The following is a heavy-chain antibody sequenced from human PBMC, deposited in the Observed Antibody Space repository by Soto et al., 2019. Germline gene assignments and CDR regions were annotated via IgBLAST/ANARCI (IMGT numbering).Heavy chain of an antibody. J-gene: IGHJ3*01. CDR2: IYYSGTT. V-gene: IGHV4-30-4*01. CDR1: GGSISSGDYY. Sequence: SETLSLTCTVSGGSISSGDYYWSWVRQPPGKGLEWIAYIYYSGTTYYNPSLKSRVTMSRDTSKNQFSLKLESVTAADTAVYYCAREVGKWDYSSPPDPFDFWGQGTMVPAS. D-gene: IGHD6-19*01. CDR3: AREVGKWDYSSPPDPFDF.